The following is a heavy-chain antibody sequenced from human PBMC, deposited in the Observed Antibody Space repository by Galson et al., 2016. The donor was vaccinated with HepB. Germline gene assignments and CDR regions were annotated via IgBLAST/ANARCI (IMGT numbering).Heavy chain of an antibody. D-gene: IGHD2-2*01. Sequence: SETLSLTCFVSGFSVRGSNYHWGWIRQSPGKGLEWIGYVTYSGSTYYKTSLKSRVTISVDASKNQFSLKLTSLTAADTAVYYCARHRLYCGGSSCYQAAYYFDRWGQGTQVTVSS. CDR3: ARHRLYCGGSSCYQAAYYFDR. V-gene: IGHV4-61*05. CDR1: GFSVRGSNYH. CDR2: VTYSGST. J-gene: IGHJ4*02.